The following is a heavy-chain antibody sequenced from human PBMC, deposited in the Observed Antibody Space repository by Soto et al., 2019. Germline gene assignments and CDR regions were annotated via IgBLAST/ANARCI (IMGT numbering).Heavy chain of an antibody. CDR1: GGTFSSYA. D-gene: IGHD1-1*01. V-gene: IGHV1-69*13. J-gene: IGHJ5*02. CDR2: IIPIFGTA. CDR3: ARDWNPGSPVFNWFDP. Sequence: GASVKVSCKASGGTFSSYAISWVRQAPGQGLEWMGGIIPIFGTANYAQKFQGRVTITAGESTSTAYMELSSLRSEDTAVYYCARDWNPGSPVFNWFDPWGQGTLVTVSS.